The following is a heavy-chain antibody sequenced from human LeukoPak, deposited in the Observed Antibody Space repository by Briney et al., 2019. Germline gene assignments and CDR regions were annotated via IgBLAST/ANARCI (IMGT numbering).Heavy chain of an antibody. CDR1: GFTFSSYA. CDR3: ARVRLPVEMATIGGFDY. D-gene: IGHD5-24*01. J-gene: IGHJ4*02. V-gene: IGHV3-30-3*01. CDR2: ISYDGSNK. Sequence: GGSLRLSCAASGFTFSSYAMHWVRQAPGKGLEWVAVISYDGSNKYYADSVKGRFTISRDNSKNTLYLQMNSLRAEDTAVYYCARVRLPVEMATIGGFDYWGQGTLVTVSS.